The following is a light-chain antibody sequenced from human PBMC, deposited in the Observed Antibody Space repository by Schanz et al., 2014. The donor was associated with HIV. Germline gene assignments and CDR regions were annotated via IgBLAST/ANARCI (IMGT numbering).Light chain of an antibody. V-gene: IGKV3-20*01. Sequence: EIVLTQSPGTLSLSPGERGTLSCRASQSVKSNFIGWYQQKPGQAPRLLIYGASSRATGVPDRFSGSGSGTDFTLTISRLEPEDFAVYYCQQHATSPRPFGQGTKVEIK. CDR3: QQHATSPRP. CDR2: GAS. CDR1: QSVKSNF. J-gene: IGKJ1*01.